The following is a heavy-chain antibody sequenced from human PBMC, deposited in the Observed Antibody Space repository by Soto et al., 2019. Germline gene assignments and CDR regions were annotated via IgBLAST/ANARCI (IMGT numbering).Heavy chain of an antibody. V-gene: IGHV4-39*01. J-gene: IGHJ4*02. D-gene: IGHD3-22*01. CDR1: GGSISSSSYY. CDR2: IYYSGST. CDR3: ASLYYYDSSGYYHPYYFDY. Sequence: PSETLSLTCTVSGGSISSSSYYWGWIRQPPGKGLEWIGSIYYSGSTYYNPSLKSRVTISVDTSKNQFSLKLSSVTAADTAVYYCASLYYYDSSGYYHPYYFDYRGQGTLVTVSS.